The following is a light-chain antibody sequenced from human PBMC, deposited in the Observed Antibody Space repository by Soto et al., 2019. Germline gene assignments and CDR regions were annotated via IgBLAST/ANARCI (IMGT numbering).Light chain of an antibody. CDR2: GAS. CDR3: QQYGSSPYT. J-gene: IGKJ2*01. CDR1: QSVSSSY. V-gene: IGKV3-20*01. Sequence: EIVLTQSPGTLSLSPGERATLSCRASQSVSSSYLAWYQQKPGQAPRLVIYGASSRATDIPDRFSGSGSGTDFTLTISRLEPDDFAVYYCQQYGSSPYTFGQGTKLEIK.